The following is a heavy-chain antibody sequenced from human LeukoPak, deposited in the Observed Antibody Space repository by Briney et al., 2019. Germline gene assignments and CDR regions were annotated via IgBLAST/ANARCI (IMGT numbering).Heavy chain of an antibody. V-gene: IGHV4-30-4*01. CDR3: ARRKNILRYFDWLSKVKNAFDI. CDR1: GGSISSGDYY. CDR2: IYYSGSS. D-gene: IGHD3-9*01. Sequence: SETLSLTCAVSGGSISSGDYYWSWIRQPPGKGLEWIGYIYYSGSSYYNPSLKSRVTISVDTSKTQFSLKLSSVTAADTAVYYCARRKNILRYFDWLSKVKNAFDIWGQGTMVTVSS. J-gene: IGHJ3*02.